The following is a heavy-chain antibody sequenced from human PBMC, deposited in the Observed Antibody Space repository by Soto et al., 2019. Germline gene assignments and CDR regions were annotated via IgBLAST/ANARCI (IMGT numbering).Heavy chain of an antibody. J-gene: IGHJ4*02. CDR3: ARDDTVVATMMGGY. V-gene: IGHV3-33*01. CDR2: IWYDGSNK. Sequence: QVQLVESGGGVVQPGGSLRLSCAASGFTFSSYGMHWVRRPPGRGLGWVAVIWYDGSNKYYADSVKGRFTISRDNSKNTLYLQMNSLRAEDTAVYYCARDDTVVATMMGGYWGQGTLVTVSS. D-gene: IGHD5-12*01. CDR1: GFTFSSYG.